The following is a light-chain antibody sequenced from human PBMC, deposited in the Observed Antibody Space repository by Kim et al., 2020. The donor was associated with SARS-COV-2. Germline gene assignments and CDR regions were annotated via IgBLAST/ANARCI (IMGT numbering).Light chain of an antibody. CDR2: GNS. V-gene: IGLV1-40*01. CDR3: QSYDSRLSVV. Sequence: QPVLTQPPSVSGAPGQRVTISCTGNSSNIGAGYDVHWYQQLPGTAPKLLIYGNSNRPSGVPHRFSGSKSGTSASLAITGLQAEDEADYYCQSYDSRLSVVFGGGTQLTVL. CDR1: SSNIGAGYD. J-gene: IGLJ2*01.